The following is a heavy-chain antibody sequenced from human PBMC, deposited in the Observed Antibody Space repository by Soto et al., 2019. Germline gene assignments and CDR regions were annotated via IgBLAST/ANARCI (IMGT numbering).Heavy chain of an antibody. CDR1: GYAFTSKY. J-gene: IGHJ3*01. D-gene: IGHD2-21*01. CDR3: ARGIVWCGRDAFDL. CDR2: INPDEGGP. Sequence: QVQLVQSGAEVKKPGASVKVSCKASGYAFTSKYLHWVRQAPGQGLEWMGIINPDEGGPIYAPKFRDRVIMSRDTSTSTVYMELTGLRSEDTAVYYCARGIVWCGRDAFDLWGQGTTVSLSS. V-gene: IGHV1-46*01.